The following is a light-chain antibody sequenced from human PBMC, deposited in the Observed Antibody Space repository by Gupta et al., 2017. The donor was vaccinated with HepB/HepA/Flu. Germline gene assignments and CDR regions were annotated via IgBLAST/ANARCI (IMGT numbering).Light chain of an antibody. CDR2: KIS. CDR3: RQSTQFPRT. V-gene: IGKV2-24*01. Sequence: DIVMTQTPLSSPVTLGQPASISCRSSESLLHNNGNTYLSWLHQRPGQPPRLLIYKISNRCSGVPDRFSGSGAGRYFTLKISRVEAEDVGIYYCRQSTQFPRTFGQGTKVEIK. J-gene: IGKJ1*01. CDR1: ESLLHNNGNTY.